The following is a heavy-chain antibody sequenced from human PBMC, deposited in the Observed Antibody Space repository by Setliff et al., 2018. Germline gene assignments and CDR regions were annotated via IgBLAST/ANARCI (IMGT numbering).Heavy chain of an antibody. CDR3: ARTGTYRYFDH. CDR1: GGSISSSFNF. J-gene: IGHJ4*02. V-gene: IGHV4-39*01. Sequence: SETLSFTCTVSGGSISSSFNFWGWIRQPPGKGLEWIGRSDYYGNTYYNASLKSRLTISVDTSKNQFSLKLNSVTAADTAVYYCARTGTYRYFDHWGQGTLVTVSS. D-gene: IGHD5-12*01. CDR2: SDYYGNT.